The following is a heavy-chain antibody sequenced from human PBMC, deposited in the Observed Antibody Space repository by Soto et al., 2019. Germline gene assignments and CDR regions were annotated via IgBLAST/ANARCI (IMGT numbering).Heavy chain of an antibody. CDR1: GGSISSYY. D-gene: IGHD6-13*01. V-gene: IGHV4-59*01. CDR2: IYYSGST. Sequence: SETPSLTCTVSGGSISSYYWSWIRQPPGKGLEWIGYIYYSGSTNYNPSLKSRVTMSVDTSKNQFSLRLSSVTAADTAVYYCARGSSSSWYDYWGQGTLVTVSS. J-gene: IGHJ4*02. CDR3: ARGSSSSWYDY.